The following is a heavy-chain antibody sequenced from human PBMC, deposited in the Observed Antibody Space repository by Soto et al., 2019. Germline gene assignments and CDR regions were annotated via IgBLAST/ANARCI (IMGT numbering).Heavy chain of an antibody. CDR1: GFTVSSNY. Sequence: EVQLVESGGGFVQPGGSLRLSCAAAGFTVSSNYMSWVRQAPGKGLEWVSVLYSGGSTYYADSVKGRFTISRDRSKNTLYLQVNSLRAEDTAVYYCARCHYPFGMDVWGQGTTVTVSS. V-gene: IGHV3-66*01. CDR3: ARCHYPFGMDV. CDR2: LYSGGST. J-gene: IGHJ6*02.